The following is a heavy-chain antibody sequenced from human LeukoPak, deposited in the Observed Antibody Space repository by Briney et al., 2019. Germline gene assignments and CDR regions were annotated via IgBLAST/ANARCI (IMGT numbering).Heavy chain of an antibody. Sequence: ASVKVSCKASGYTFTSFGISWVRQAPGQGLEWMGWISPYNGNTNYPQKVQSRITVTTDTSTSTAYMELRSLRSDDTAVYYCARDKNHYDTRGDFWGQGTLVTVSS. D-gene: IGHD3-22*01. CDR3: ARDKNHYDTRGDF. J-gene: IGHJ4*02. V-gene: IGHV1-18*01. CDR1: GYTFTSFG. CDR2: ISPYNGNT.